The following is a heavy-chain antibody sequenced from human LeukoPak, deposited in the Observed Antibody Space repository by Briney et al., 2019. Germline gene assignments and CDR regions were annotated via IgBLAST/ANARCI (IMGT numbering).Heavy chain of an antibody. D-gene: IGHD3-22*01. CDR1: GFTFDDYA. Sequence: PGRSLRLSCAASGFTFDDYAMHWVRQAPGKGLEWVSGISWNSGSIGYADSVKGRFTISRDNAKNSLYLQMNSLRAEDTAVYYCARDYHYDSSGYYLGYWGQGTLVTVSS. CDR3: ARDYHYDSSGYYLGY. V-gene: IGHV3-9*01. CDR2: ISWNSGSI. J-gene: IGHJ4*02.